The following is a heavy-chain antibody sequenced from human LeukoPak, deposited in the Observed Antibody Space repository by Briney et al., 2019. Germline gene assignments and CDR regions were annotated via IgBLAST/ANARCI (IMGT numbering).Heavy chain of an antibody. CDR3: ARVKARSGSYSLDY. CDR2: ISAHNGDT. J-gene: IGHJ4*02. V-gene: IGHV1-18*01. D-gene: IGHD1-26*01. Sequence: GASVKVSCKASGYTFTTYGISWVRQAPGQGVEWMGWISAHNGDTNYAQRLQGRVTMTTDTPTSTAYMELRSLRSDDTAVYYCARVKARSGSYSLDYWGQGTLVTVSS. CDR1: GYTFTTYG.